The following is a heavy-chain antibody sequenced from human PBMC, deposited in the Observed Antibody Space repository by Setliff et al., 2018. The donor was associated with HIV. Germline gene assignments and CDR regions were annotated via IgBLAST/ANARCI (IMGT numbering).Heavy chain of an antibody. CDR3: VRASPPFHI. J-gene: IGHJ3*02. V-gene: IGHV3-72*01. CDR1: GLIPSDQF. Sequence: GGSLRLSCAVSGLIPSDQFIDWVRQALGKGLEWVGRTRSRAYSYTTQYAASVKDRFTISRDDSENSVFLQMNSLKTEDTAMYFCVRASPPFHIWGQGTMVTVSS. CDR2: TRSRAYSYTT.